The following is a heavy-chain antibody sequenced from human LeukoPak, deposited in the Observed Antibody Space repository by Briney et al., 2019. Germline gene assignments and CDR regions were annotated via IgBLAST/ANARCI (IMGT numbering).Heavy chain of an antibody. V-gene: IGHV3-49*04. D-gene: IGHD6-13*01. CDR1: GFTFGDYA. J-gene: IGHJ4*02. CDR2: IRSKVYGGTT. Sequence: GGSLRLSCTASGFTFGDYAMSWARQAPGQGLEWVGFIRSKVYGGTTEYAASVKGRFTISRDESKSLAYLQMNSLKTEDTAVYYCTRLVPYLDYWGQGTLVTVSS. CDR3: TRLVPYLDY.